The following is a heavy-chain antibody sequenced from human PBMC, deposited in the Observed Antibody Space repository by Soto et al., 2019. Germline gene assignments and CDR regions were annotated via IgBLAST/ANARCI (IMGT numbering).Heavy chain of an antibody. CDR3: AKGDRIAAAGHFDY. Sequence: PGGSLRLSCAASGFTFSIYGMHWFRQAPGKGLEWVAVTSYDGSNKYYADSVKGRFTISRDNSKNTLYLQMNSLRGEDTAVYYCAKGDRIAAAGHFDYWGQGTPVTVSS. CDR2: TSYDGSNK. D-gene: IGHD6-13*01. J-gene: IGHJ4*02. CDR1: GFTFSIYG. V-gene: IGHV3-30*18.